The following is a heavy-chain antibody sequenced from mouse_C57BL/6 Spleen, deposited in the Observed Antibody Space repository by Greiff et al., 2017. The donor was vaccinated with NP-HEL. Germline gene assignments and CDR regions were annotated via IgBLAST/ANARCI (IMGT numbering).Heavy chain of an antibody. CDR2: IDPEDGDT. D-gene: IGHD1-1*01. CDR3: ASGGRGGSSSWFAY. CDR1: GFNIKDYY. Sequence: VQLKQSGAELVRPGASVKLSCTASGFNIKDYYMHWVKQRPEQGLEWIGRIDPEDGDTEYAPKFQGKATMTADTSSNTAYLQLSSLTSEDTAVYYCASGGRGGSSSWFAYWGQGTLVTVSA. V-gene: IGHV14-1*01. J-gene: IGHJ3*01.